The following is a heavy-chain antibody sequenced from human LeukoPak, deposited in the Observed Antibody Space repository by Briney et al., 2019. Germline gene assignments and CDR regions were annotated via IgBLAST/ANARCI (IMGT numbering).Heavy chain of an antibody. V-gene: IGHV3-48*01. D-gene: IGHD3-22*01. J-gene: IGHJ1*01. Sequence: PGGSLRLSCAASGFTFSSYSMNWVRQAPGKGLEWVSYISSSSSTIYYADSVKGRFTISRDNAKNSLYLQMNSLRAEDTAVYYCARDTDSSGYYYPTPEYFQHWGQGTLVTVSS. CDR1: GFTFSSYS. CDR2: ISSSSSTI. CDR3: ARDTDSSGYYYPTPEYFQH.